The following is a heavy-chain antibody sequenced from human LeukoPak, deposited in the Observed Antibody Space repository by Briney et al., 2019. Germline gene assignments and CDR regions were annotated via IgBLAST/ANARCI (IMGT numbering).Heavy chain of an antibody. CDR3: ARGFRVLWFGDNHYYMDV. Sequence: NTSETLSLTCTVSGGSISSYYWSWIRQPPGKGLEWIGYIYYSGSTNYNPSLKSQVTISVDTSKNQFSLKLSSVTAADTAVYYCARGFRVLWFGDNHYYMDVWGKGTTVTVSS. D-gene: IGHD3-10*01. V-gene: IGHV4-59*12. CDR2: IYYSGST. J-gene: IGHJ6*03. CDR1: GGSISSYY.